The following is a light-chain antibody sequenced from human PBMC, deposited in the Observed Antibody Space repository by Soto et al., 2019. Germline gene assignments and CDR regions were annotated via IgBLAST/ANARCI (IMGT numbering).Light chain of an antibody. Sequence: EIVLTQSPGTLSLSPGERTTLSCRASQSVSSNFLDWYQQKPGQAPRLLIYGASSRATVIPERFSGSGSGTDFTLTISRLEAEDFAVYYCQQYETSPRTFGQGTKVEI. CDR1: QSVSSNF. J-gene: IGKJ1*01. CDR2: GAS. V-gene: IGKV3-20*01. CDR3: QQYETSPRT.